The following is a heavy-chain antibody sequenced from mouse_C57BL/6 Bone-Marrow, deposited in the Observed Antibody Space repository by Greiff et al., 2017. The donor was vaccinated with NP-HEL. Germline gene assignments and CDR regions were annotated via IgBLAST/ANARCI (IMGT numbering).Heavy chain of an antibody. V-gene: IGHV1-82*01. J-gene: IGHJ2*01. Sequence: VQLQQSGPELVKPGASVKISCKASGYAFSSSWMNWVKQRPGKGLEWIGRIYPGDGDTNYNGKFKGKATLTADKSSSTAYMQLSSLTSEDSAVYTGARKGIIAADYFDCWGKGTTLTVS. D-gene: IGHD1-2*01. CDR2: IYPGDGDT. CDR1: GYAFSSSW. CDR3: ARKGIIAADYFDC.